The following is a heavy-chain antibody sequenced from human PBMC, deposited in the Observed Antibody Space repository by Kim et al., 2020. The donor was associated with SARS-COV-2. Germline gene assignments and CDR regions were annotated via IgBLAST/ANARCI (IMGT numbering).Heavy chain of an antibody. V-gene: IGHV4-59*08. CDR3: ARHRSDYDGSTYFLDY. D-gene: IGHD3-22*01. J-gene: IGHJ4*02. Sequence: SLKSRVTMSVDTSKNQFSLKLSSVTAADTAVYYCARHRSDYDGSTYFLDYWGQGTLVTVSS.